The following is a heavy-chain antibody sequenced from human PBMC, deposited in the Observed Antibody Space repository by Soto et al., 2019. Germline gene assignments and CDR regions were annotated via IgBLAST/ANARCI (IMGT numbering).Heavy chain of an antibody. CDR1: GFTFSDHY. CDR3: TVWGSGNDFGAA. Sequence: EVQLVESGGGLVQPGGSLRLSCAASGFTFSDHYMDWVRQAPGKGLEWVGRSKNKADSYTTEYAASVKGRFTISRDSSTHSLFLQMNSLKTEDTAVYYCTVWGSGNDFGAAWGQGILGTVSS. J-gene: IGHJ4*02. V-gene: IGHV3-72*01. CDR2: SKNKADSYTT. D-gene: IGHD3-10*01.